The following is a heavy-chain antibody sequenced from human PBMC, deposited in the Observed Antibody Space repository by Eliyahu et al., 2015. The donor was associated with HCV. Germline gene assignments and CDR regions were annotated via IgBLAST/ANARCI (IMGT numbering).Heavy chain of an antibody. CDR3: VSSGLLLVY. V-gene: IGHV3-66*01. D-gene: IGHD2-21*01. Sequence: EVQLVESGGGLVQPGGSLRLSCAASGFPVTXNXMSWVRQAPGKGXEWVSVIYTGGGTYYADSVKGRFTTSRDNSKNTLHLQMNSLRAEDTAVYYCVSSGLLLVYWGQGTLVTVSS. J-gene: IGHJ4*02. CDR2: IYTGGGT. CDR1: GFPVTXNX.